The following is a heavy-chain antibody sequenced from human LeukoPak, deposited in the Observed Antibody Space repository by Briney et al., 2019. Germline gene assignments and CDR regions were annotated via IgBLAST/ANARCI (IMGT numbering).Heavy chain of an antibody. J-gene: IGHJ4*02. CDR1: GGSFSGYY. CDR3: ARGRGSGWDY. V-gene: IGHV4-34*01. Sequence: SETLSLTCAVYGGSFSGYYWSWIRQPPGKGVEWIGEINRSGSTNYNPSLKSRVTISVDTSKNQFSLKLSSVTAADTAVYYCARGRGSGWDYWGQGTLVTVSS. D-gene: IGHD6-19*01. CDR2: INRSGST.